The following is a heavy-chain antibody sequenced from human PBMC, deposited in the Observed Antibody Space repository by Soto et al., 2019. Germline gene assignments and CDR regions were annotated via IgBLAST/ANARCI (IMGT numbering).Heavy chain of an antibody. Sequence: VSCKASGGTFSNSPISWVRQIPGQGPEWMGRIIPSPARTIYSRKFRGRVTLTADKSTQTVYMTLSSPTTEDSGVYYCARDQVGASSFDYWGQGTRVTVSS. CDR1: GGTFSNSP. CDR2: IIPSPART. D-gene: IGHD1-26*01. J-gene: IGHJ4*02. V-gene: IGHV1-69*04. CDR3: ARDQVGASSFDY.